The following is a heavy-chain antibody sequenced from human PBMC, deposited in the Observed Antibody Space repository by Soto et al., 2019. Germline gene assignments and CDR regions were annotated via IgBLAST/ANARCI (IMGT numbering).Heavy chain of an antibody. CDR2: ISAYNGNT. CDR1: GYTFTSYG. J-gene: IGHJ6*02. D-gene: IGHD3-10*01. Sequence: ASVKVSCKASGYTFTSYGISWVRQAPGQGLEWMGWISAYNGNTDYAQKFQGRVTITTDTSTSTAYMELRSLRSDDTAVYYCATDTLPMVRGVKSESYYYYGMDVWGQGTTVTVLL. CDR3: ATDTLPMVRGVKSESYYYYGMDV. V-gene: IGHV1-18*01.